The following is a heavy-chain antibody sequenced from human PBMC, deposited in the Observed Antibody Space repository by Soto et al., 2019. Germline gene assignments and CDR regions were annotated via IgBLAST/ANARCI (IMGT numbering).Heavy chain of an antibody. D-gene: IGHD6-13*01. J-gene: IGHJ6*02. CDR1: GFTVSSNY. V-gene: IGHV3-66*01. CDR3: ARARRSSIAAAGTAPYYYYGMDV. Sequence: PGGSLRLSCAASGFTVSSNYMSWVRQAPGKGLEWVSIIYSGGSTYYADSVKGRFTISRDNAKNSLYLQMNSLRAEDTAVYYCARARRSSIAAAGTAPYYYYGMDVWGQGTTVTVSS. CDR2: IYSGGST.